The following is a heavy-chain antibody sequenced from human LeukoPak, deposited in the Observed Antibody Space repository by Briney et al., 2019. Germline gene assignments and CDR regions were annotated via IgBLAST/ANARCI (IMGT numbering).Heavy chain of an antibody. J-gene: IGHJ4*02. Sequence: GASVKVSCKAFGYTFAGYYIHWVRQAPGQELEWLGWINPDSGGTNYAQKFQGRVTVTRDTSISTAYMDLSSLRSDDTAVYYCARDIASTSDGSDYWGQGTLVTVSS. CDR2: INPDSGGT. D-gene: IGHD6-13*01. CDR3: ARDIASTSDGSDY. CDR1: GYTFAGYY. V-gene: IGHV1-2*02.